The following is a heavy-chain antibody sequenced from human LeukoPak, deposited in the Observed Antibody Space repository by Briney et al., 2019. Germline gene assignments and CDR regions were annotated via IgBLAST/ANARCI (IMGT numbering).Heavy chain of an antibody. D-gene: IGHD3-22*01. Sequence: SVRVSCKASGFTFTRSAMQWVRQARGQRLEWIGWIVVGSGNTNYAQKFQERVTITRDMSTSTAYMELSSLRSEDTAVYYCAAADYYDSSGYYPYAFHIWGQGTMVTVSS. V-gene: IGHV1-58*02. CDR2: IVVGSGNT. CDR1: GFTFTRSA. CDR3: AAADYYDSSGYYPYAFHI. J-gene: IGHJ3*02.